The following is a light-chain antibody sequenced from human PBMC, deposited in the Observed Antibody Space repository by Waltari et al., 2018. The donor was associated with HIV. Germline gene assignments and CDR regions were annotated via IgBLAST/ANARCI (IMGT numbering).Light chain of an antibody. CDR1: QGISSY. J-gene: IGKJ1*01. Sequence: AIRMTQSPSSFSASTGDRVTITCQASQGISSYLAWYQQKPGKAPKLLIYAASTLQSGVPSRFSGGGSGTDFTLTISCLQSEDFATYYCQQYYSYPWTFGQGTKVEIK. CDR3: QQYYSYPWT. V-gene: IGKV1-8*01. CDR2: AAS.